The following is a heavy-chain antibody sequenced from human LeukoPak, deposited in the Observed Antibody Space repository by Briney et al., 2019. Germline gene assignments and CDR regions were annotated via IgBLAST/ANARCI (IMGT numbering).Heavy chain of an antibody. CDR1: GFTFSDHY. CDR2: TRNKANSYTT. D-gene: IGHD3-22*01. V-gene: IGHV3-72*01. CDR3: ARVGVLSGSYYFDY. J-gene: IGHJ4*02. Sequence: AGSLRLSCAASGFTFSDHYMDWVRQVPGKGLEWVGRTRNKANSYTTECAASVKGRFTISRDDSKNSLYLQMNSLKTEDTAVYYCARVGVLSGSYYFDYWGQGTLVTVSS.